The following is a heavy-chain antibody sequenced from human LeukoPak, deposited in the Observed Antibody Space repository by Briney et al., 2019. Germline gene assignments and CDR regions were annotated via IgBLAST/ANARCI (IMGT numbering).Heavy chain of an antibody. J-gene: IGHJ4*02. Sequence: TLSLTCTVSGGSISSGDYYWSWIRQPPGKGLEWIGYIYYSGSTYYNPSLKSRVTISVDTSKNQFSLKLSSVTAADTAVYYCARVGRITIFGVVTPPDYWGQGTLVTVSS. CDR3: ARVGRITIFGVVTPPDY. CDR2: IYYSGST. V-gene: IGHV4-30-4*08. CDR1: GGSISSGDYY. D-gene: IGHD3-3*01.